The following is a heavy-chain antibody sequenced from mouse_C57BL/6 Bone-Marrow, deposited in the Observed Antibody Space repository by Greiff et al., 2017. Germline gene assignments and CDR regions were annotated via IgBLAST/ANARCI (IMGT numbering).Heavy chain of an antibody. J-gene: IGHJ3*01. D-gene: IGHD3-2*02. CDR3: ATDSSGPAWFAY. Sequence: QVQLKESGAELVRPGTSVKVSCKASGYAFTNYLIEWVKQRPGQGLEWIGVINPGSGGTNYNEKFKGKATLTADKSSSTAYMQLSSLTSEDSAVYFCATDSSGPAWFAYWGQGTLVTVSA. CDR2: INPGSGGT. CDR1: GYAFTNYL. V-gene: IGHV1-54*01.